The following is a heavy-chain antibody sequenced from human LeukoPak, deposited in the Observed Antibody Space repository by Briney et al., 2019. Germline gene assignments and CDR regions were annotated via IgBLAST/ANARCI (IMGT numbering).Heavy chain of an antibody. V-gene: IGHV3-7*01. D-gene: IGHD3-9*01. J-gene: IGHJ5*02. Sequence: PGGSLRLSCAASGFTFNSYWMSWVRQAPGKGLEWVANIKQDGSEKYYVDSVKGRFTISRDNAKNSLYLQMNSLRAEDTAVYYCARGYYDILTGYYPWGQGTLVTVSS. CDR2: IKQDGSEK. CDR3: ARGYYDILTGYYP. CDR1: GFTFNSYW.